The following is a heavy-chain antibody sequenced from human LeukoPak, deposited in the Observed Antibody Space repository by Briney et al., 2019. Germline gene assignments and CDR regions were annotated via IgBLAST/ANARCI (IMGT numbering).Heavy chain of an antibody. CDR1: GFSLSTSGVG. J-gene: IGHJ4*02. CDR2: IYWDDDK. CDR3: AHAKEMYDHVWGCLDY. V-gene: IGHV2-5*02. D-gene: IGHD3-16*01. Sequence: SGPTLVNPTQTLTLTCTFSGFSLSTSGVGVGWIRQPPGKALEWLTLIYWDDDKRYSPSLKTRLTITKDTSKNQVVLTMTNMDPVDTATYYCAHAKEMYDHVWGCLDYWGQGTLVTVSS.